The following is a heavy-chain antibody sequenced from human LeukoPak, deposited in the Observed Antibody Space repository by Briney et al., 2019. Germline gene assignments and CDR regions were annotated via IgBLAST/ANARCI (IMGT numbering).Heavy chain of an antibody. Sequence: GGSLRLSCAASRFSFSAYPMGWVRRAPGRGLEWVSGISAGGDLAFHADPVKGRFTISRDNSKNTLYLQMNSLRADDTAEYYCAKSLLTTASGTGRAFDLWGQGTMVTVSS. V-gene: IGHV3-23*01. D-gene: IGHD1-26*01. CDR2: ISAGGDLA. J-gene: IGHJ3*01. CDR1: RFSFSAYP. CDR3: AKSLLTTASGTGRAFDL.